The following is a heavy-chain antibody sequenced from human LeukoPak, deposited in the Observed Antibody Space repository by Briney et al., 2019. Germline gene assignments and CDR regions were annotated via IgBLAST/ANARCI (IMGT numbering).Heavy chain of an antibody. J-gene: IGHJ4*02. V-gene: IGHV3-48*03. CDR1: GFAFSAYE. CDR3: TTLGYHLDS. Sequence: GGSLRLSCAASGFAFSAYEMNWVRQAPGKGLGWVSYIGGSDTTTYYADSVKGRFTISRDNARNSLYLQMNSLRAEDTALYYCTTLGYHLDSWGQGTLATVSS. D-gene: IGHD3-22*01. CDR2: IGGSDTTT.